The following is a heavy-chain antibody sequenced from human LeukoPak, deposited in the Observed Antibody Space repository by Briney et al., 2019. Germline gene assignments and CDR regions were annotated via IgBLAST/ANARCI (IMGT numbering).Heavy chain of an antibody. J-gene: IGHJ4*02. CDR2: IYYSGST. V-gene: IGHV4-39*01. D-gene: IGHD6-19*01. CDR1: GGSISSSSDY. CDR3: ARSQGLVLVGFDY. Sequence: SETLSLTCTDSGGSISSSSDYWGWIRQPPGKGLEWIGSIYYSGSTYYNPSLKSRVTISVDTSKNQFSLKLSSVTAADTAVYYCARSQGLVLVGFDYWGQGTLVTVSS.